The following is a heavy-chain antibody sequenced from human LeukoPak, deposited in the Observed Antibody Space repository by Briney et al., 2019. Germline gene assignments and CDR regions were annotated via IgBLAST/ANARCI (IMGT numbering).Heavy chain of an antibody. Sequence: ASVKVSCKASGGTFSSYAISWVRQAPGQGLEWMGRIIPILGIANYAQKFQGRVTITADKSTSTAYMELSSLRSEDTAVYYCASHTTVAEDPLFDYWGQGTLVTVSS. J-gene: IGHJ4*02. CDR1: GGTFSSYA. CDR3: ASHTTVAEDPLFDY. CDR2: IIPILGIA. V-gene: IGHV1-69*04. D-gene: IGHD6-19*01.